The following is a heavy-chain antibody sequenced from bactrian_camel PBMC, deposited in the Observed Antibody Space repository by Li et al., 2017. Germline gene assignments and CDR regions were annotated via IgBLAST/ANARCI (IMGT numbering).Heavy chain of an antibody. D-gene: IGHD6*01. Sequence: HVQLVESGGGSVQAGGSLRLSCAASRYTISISCMGWFRQAPGKEREGVVVIDSDGRTSYADSVKGRFTISKDKDKNILYLHMNNLKVEDTSMYYCAGAPLVHSPLEPYEYNYWGQGTQVTVS. J-gene: IGHJ4*01. CDR3: AGAPLVHSPLEPYEYNY. CDR1: RYTISISC. CDR2: IDSDGRT. V-gene: IGHV3S53*01.